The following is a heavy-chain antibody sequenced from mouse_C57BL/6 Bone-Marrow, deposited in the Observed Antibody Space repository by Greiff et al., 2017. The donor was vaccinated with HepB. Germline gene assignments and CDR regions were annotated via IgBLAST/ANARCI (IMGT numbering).Heavy chain of an antibody. Sequence: QVQLQQPGAELVMPGASVKLSCKASGYTFTSYWMHWVKQRPGQGLEWIGEIDPSDSYTNYNQKFKGKSTLTVDKSSSTAYMQLSSLTSEDSAVYYCARGGGWDYWGQGTTLTVSS. J-gene: IGHJ2*01. CDR3: ARGGGWDY. CDR2: IDPSDSYT. CDR1: GYTFTSYW. D-gene: IGHD1-1*02. V-gene: IGHV1-69*01.